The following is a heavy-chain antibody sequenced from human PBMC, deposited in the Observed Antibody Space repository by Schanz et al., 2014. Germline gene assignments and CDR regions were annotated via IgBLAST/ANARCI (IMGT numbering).Heavy chain of an antibody. J-gene: IGHJ4*02. CDR1: GFSFSTYA. CDR2: IWSDGSRT. Sequence: QVQLVESGGGVVQPGRSLRLSCAASGFSFSTYAMHWVRQAPGKGLEWVAFIWSDGSRTYHAESVKGRFTISRDNSRNTLYLQMDSLRDEDTALYYCTRDRAYHSFDYWGQGTLVTVSS. CDR3: TRDRAYHSFDY. V-gene: IGHV3-30-3*01. D-gene: IGHD1-26*01.